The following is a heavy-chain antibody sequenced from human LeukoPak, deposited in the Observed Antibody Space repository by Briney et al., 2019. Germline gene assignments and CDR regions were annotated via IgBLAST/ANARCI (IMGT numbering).Heavy chain of an antibody. CDR3: ARDVEMATITEPYFDY. V-gene: IGHV1-69*13. D-gene: IGHD5-24*01. CDR2: IIPIFGTA. J-gene: IGHJ4*02. Sequence: SVKVSCKASGYTFTSYGISWVRQAPGQGLEWMGGIIPIFGTANYAQKFQGRVTITADESTSTAYIELSSLRSEDTAVYYCARDVEMATITEPYFDYWGQGTLVTVSS. CDR1: GYTFTSYG.